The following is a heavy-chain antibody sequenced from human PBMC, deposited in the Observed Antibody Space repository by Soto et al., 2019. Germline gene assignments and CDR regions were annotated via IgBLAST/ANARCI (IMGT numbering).Heavy chain of an antibody. D-gene: IGHD3-3*01. CDR3: ARSERYYDFWSGYYTYYYGMDV. CDR1: GGSISSYY. J-gene: IGHJ6*04. CDR2: IYYSGST. Sequence: SETLSLTCTVSGGSISSYYWSWIRQPPGKGLEWIGYIYYSGSTNYNPSLKSRVTISVDTSKNQFSLKLSSVTAADTAVYYCARSERYYDFWSGYYTYYYGMDVWGKGTTVTVS. V-gene: IGHV4-59*01.